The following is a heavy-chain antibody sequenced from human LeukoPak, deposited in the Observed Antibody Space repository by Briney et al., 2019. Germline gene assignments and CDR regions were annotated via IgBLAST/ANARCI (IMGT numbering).Heavy chain of an antibody. CDR3: ARDGRITIFGVVIITFDY. J-gene: IGHJ4*02. CDR1: GFTVSSNY. D-gene: IGHD3-3*01. V-gene: IGHV3-53*01. Sequence: GGSLRLSCAASGFTVSSNYMSWVRQAPGKGLEWVSVIYSGGSTYYADSVKGRFTISRDNSKNTLYLQMNSLRAEDTAVYYCARDGRITIFGVVIITFDYWGQGTLVTVSS. CDR2: IYSGGST.